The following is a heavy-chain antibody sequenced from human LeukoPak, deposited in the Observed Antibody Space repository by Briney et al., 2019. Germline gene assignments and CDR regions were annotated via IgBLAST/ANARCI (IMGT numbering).Heavy chain of an antibody. Sequence: SVKVSCKASGGTFISYAISWVRQAPGQGLEWMGGSIPIFGTANYAQKFQGRVTITADESTSTAYMELSSLRSEDTAVYYCASLRNYGLPYWYFDLWGRGTLVTVSS. J-gene: IGHJ2*01. V-gene: IGHV1-69*13. CDR2: SIPIFGTA. CDR1: GGTFISYA. CDR3: ASLRNYGLPYWYFDL. D-gene: IGHD3-16*01.